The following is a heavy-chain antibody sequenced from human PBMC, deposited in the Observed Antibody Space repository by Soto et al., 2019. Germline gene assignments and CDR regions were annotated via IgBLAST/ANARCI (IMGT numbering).Heavy chain of an antibody. CDR3: ARSRGAAAWINWFDP. CDR1: GYRFTSYY. CDR2: INPNSGIT. V-gene: IGHV1-46*03. D-gene: IGHD6-13*01. J-gene: IGHJ5*02. Sequence: QVQVVQSGAEVKKPGASVKISCKASGYRFTSYYMHWVRQAPGQGLEWMGIINPNSGITNYAQNFQGRVTMTRDTSTSTVYMELSSLKSEDTAVYYCARSRGAAAWINWFDPWGQGTLVTVSS.